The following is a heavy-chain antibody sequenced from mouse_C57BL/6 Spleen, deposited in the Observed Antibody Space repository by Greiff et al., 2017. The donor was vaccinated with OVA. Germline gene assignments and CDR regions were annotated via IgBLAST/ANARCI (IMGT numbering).Heavy chain of an antibody. CDR2: IYPGSGNT. D-gene: IGHD1-1*01. CDR1: GYSFTSYY. V-gene: IGHV1-66*01. CDR3: ASYYGSSPYWYFDV. J-gene: IGHJ1*03. Sequence: QVQLQQSGPELVKPGASVKISCKASGYSFTSYYIHWVKQRPGQGLEWIGWIYPGSGNTKYNEKFKGKATLTADTSSSTAYMQLSSLTSEDSAVYYCASYYGSSPYWYFDVWGTGTTVTVSS.